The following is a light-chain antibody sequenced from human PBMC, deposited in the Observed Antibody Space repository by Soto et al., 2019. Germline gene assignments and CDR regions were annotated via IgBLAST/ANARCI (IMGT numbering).Light chain of an antibody. CDR1: QSISSN. CDR3: QQYTHWPVWS. CDR2: GPS. J-gene: IGKJ1*01. Sequence: EIVLTQSPATLSVSPGERATLSCRASQSISSNLAWYQQKPGQAPRLLIYGPSTRATGVPARFSGSGSGTEFTLTISSLQSEDFAMYYCQQYTHWPVWSFCQGTKVEIK. V-gene: IGKV3-15*01.